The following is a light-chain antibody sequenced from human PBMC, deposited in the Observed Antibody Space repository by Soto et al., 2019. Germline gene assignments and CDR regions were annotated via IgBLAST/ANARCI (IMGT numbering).Light chain of an antibody. CDR2: EVS. V-gene: IGLV2-14*01. Sequence: QSALTQPASVSGSPGQSITISCTGTSSDVGTYNYVSWYQHHPGKAPKLMIYEVSNRPSGVSNRFSGSKSGNTASLTISGLQAEDEAYYYCISYTGDSSPYVFGIGTKVTVL. CDR1: SSDVGTYNY. J-gene: IGLJ1*01. CDR3: ISYTGDSSPYV.